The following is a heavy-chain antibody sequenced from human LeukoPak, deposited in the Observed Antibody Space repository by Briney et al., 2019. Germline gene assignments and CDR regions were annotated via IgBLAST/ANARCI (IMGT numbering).Heavy chain of an antibody. Sequence: GASVKVSCKASGYTFTTDYIHWVRQAPGQGLEWMGIINPSGGSTTYAQKFQGRVIMTGDTSTSTVYIELRSLRSEDTAVYYCARARGSGSYYGHDYYYYYYMDVWGQGTTVTVSS. CDR2: INPSGGST. CDR1: GYTFTTDY. J-gene: IGHJ6*03. CDR3: ARARGSGSYYGHDYYYYYYMDV. V-gene: IGHV1-46*01. D-gene: IGHD3-10*01.